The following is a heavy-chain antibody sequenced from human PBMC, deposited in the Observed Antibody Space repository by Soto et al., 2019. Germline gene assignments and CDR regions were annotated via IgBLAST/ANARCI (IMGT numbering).Heavy chain of an antibody. V-gene: IGHV3-33*01. CDR3: ARDSYSSGWYDLDY. D-gene: IGHD6-19*01. CDR1: GFTFSSYG. CDR2: VWYDGSNK. J-gene: IGHJ4*02. Sequence: QVQLVESGGGVVQPGRSLRLSCAASGFTFSSYGMHWVRQAPGKGLEWVAVVWYDGSNKYYADSVKGRFTISRDNSKNTMYLKMNSLRAEDTAVYYCARDSYSSGWYDLDYWGQGTLVTVSS.